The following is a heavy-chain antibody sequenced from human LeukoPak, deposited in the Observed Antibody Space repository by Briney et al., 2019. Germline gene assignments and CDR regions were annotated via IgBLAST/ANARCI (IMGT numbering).Heavy chain of an antibody. V-gene: IGHV3-21*01. CDR1: GFTFSSYS. J-gene: IGHJ5*02. Sequence: GGSLRLSRAASGFTFSSYSMNWVRQAPGKGLEWVSSISSSSSYIYYADSVKGRFTISRDNAKNSLYLQMNSPRAEDTAVYYCARTMTTVTTWDWFDPWGQGTLVTVSS. CDR2: ISSSSSYI. CDR3: ARTMTTVTTWDWFDP. D-gene: IGHD4-17*01.